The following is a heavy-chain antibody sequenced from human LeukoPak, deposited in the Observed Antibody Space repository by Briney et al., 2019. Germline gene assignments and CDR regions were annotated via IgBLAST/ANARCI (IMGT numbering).Heavy chain of an antibody. CDR2: INHSGGT. Sequence: SETLSLTCAVYGGSFSGYSWNWIRQPPVKGLEWIGEINHSGGTNYNPSLKSRVTISVDTSKKQFSLKLSSVTAADTAVYYCARHRARGYGDPGWSDPWGQGTLVTVSS. V-gene: IGHV4-34*01. J-gene: IGHJ5*02. D-gene: IGHD4-17*01. CDR1: GGSFSGYS. CDR3: ARHRARGYGDPGWSDP.